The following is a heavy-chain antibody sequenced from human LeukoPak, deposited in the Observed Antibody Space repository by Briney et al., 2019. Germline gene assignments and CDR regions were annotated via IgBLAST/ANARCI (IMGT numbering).Heavy chain of an antibody. J-gene: IGHJ3*02. CDR1: GFTFSDHY. CDR3: ARGLLLRYPPWAFDI. V-gene: IGHV3-11*01. CDR2: ISSSGSTI. D-gene: IGHD3-9*01. Sequence: GGSLRLSCAASGFTFSDHYMSWIRQAPGKGLEWVSYISSSGSTIYYADSVKGRFTISRDNAKNSLYLQMNSLRAEDSAVYYCARGLLLRYPPWAFDIWGQGTMVTVSS.